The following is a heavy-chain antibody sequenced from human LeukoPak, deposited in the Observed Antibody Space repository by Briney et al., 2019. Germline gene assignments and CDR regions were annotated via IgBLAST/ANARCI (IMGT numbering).Heavy chain of an antibody. Sequence: GGSLRLSCATSGFTFSLYGMHWVRQAPGKGLEWVALVSFDGSERYYADSVKGRFTISRDNSKNTLYLQMNSLSAADTAVYYCAKWDGSPVTYFDYWGQGTLVIVSS. D-gene: IGHD4-11*01. CDR2: VSFDGSER. CDR3: AKWDGSPVTYFDY. J-gene: IGHJ4*02. CDR1: GFTFSLYG. V-gene: IGHV3-30*18.